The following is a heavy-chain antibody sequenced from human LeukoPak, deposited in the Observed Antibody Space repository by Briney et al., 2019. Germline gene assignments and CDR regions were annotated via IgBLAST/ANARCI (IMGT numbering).Heavy chain of an antibody. CDR3: AKDGRAEQWFGYSPPLYYYYGMDV. CDR1: GFTFSSYA. CDR2: ISGSGGST. Sequence: PGGSLRLSCAASGFTFSSYAMSWVRQAPGKGLEWVSAISGSGGSTYYADSVKGRFTISRDSSKNTLYLQMNSLRAEDTAVYYCAKDGRAEQWFGYSPPLYYYYGMDVWGQGTTVTVSS. D-gene: IGHD5-24*01. V-gene: IGHV3-23*01. J-gene: IGHJ6*02.